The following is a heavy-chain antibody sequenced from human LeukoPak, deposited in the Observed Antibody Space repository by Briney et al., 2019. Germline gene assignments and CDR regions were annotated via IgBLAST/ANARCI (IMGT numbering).Heavy chain of an antibody. CDR2: ISGGGGST. V-gene: IGHV3-23*01. D-gene: IGHD3-9*01. Sequence: PGGSLRLSCAASGFTFTSYSMNWVRQAPGKGLEWVSTISGGGGSTYYADSVKGRFTISRDNSKNTLYLQMNSLRAEDTAVYYCAKARYFDWLDYWGQGTLVTVSS. CDR3: AKARYFDWLDY. CDR1: GFTFTSYS. J-gene: IGHJ4*02.